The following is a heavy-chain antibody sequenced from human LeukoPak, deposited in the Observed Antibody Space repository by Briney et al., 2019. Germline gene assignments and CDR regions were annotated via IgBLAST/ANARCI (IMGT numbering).Heavy chain of an antibody. CDR3: ANLEDVIVVPGGMGFDY. J-gene: IGHJ4*02. V-gene: IGHV3-30*02. CDR1: GFTFRNYD. CDR2: IRYDGSKT. D-gene: IGHD2-2*01. Sequence: GGSLRLSCAASGFTFRNYDMHWARQAPGKGLEVVALIRYDGSKTYYSDSVKGRFAISRDNSKNNLYLHMNSLTSEDTAVYYCANLEDVIVVPGGMGFDYWGQGTLVTVSA.